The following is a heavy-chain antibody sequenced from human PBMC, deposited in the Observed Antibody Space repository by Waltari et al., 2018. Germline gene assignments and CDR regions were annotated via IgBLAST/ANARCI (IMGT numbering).Heavy chain of an antibody. Sequence: WMGGIIPIFGTANYAQKFQGRVTITADESTSTAYMDLSSLRSEDTAVYYCAREYGYCSGGSCYPNYYYYGMDVWGQGTTVTVSS. CDR2: IIPIFGTA. V-gene: IGHV1-69*01. J-gene: IGHJ6*02. D-gene: IGHD2-15*01. CDR3: AREYGYCSGGSCYPNYYYYGMDV.